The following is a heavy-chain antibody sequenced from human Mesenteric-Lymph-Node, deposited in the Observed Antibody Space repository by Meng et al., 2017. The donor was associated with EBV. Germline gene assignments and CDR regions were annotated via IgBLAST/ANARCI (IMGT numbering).Heavy chain of an antibody. CDR1: GFALRAEGVG. Sequence: ITLKECCPTLANPTKTLTLTCTFSGFALRAEGVGVGWIRQPPGRSLEWLALIYWDDDKYYSPSLKKRLTIIKDTSKNQVILKITDLDPVDTATYYCAHTSSYDPTGKGFEPWGQGTLVTVSS. V-gene: IGHV2-5*02. CDR2: IYWDDDK. CDR3: AHTSSYDPTGKGFEP. D-gene: IGHD3-16*01. J-gene: IGHJ5*02.